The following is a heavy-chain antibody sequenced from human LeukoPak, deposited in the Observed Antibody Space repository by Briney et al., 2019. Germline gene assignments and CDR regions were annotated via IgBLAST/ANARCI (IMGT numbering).Heavy chain of an antibody. CDR1: GYAFTSYG. D-gene: IGHD4-23*01. J-gene: IGHJ2*01. Sequence: ASVKVSCKASGYAFTSYGISWGLQAPGHRLEWMGWISAYNGNTNYAQKLQGRVTMTTDTSTSTAYMELRSLRSDDTAVYYCARDEDFPGGHWYFDLWGRGTLVTVSS. CDR2: ISAYNGNT. V-gene: IGHV1-18*01. CDR3: ARDEDFPGGHWYFDL.